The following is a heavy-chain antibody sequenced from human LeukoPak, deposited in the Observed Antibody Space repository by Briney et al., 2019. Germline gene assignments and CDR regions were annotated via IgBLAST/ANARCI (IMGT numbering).Heavy chain of an antibody. V-gene: IGHV4-30-2*01. CDR3: ARVGSGDAFDI. Sequence: SETLSLTCAVSGGSISSGGYSWSWIRQPPGKGLEWIGYIYHSGSTYYNTSLRSRVTISVDRSKNQFSLKLSSVTAADTAVYYCARVGSGDAFDIWGQGTMVTVSS. CDR1: GGSISSGGYS. CDR2: IYHSGST. D-gene: IGHD1-26*01. J-gene: IGHJ3*02.